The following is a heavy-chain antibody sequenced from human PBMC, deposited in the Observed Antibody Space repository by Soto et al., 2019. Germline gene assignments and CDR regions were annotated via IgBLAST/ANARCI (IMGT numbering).Heavy chain of an antibody. Sequence: QFQLVQSRAEVKKPGASVKVSCKVSGSTLTALSMHWVRQAPGKGREWMGGFDPEDGAKIYAQKFQGRVTMTEDTSTDTAYMELSSLRSEDTDVYYCATGRELLIVLGYWGQGTLVTVSS. CDR1: GSTLTALS. V-gene: IGHV1-24*01. D-gene: IGHD1-26*01. CDR3: ATGRELLIVLGY. CDR2: FDPEDGAK. J-gene: IGHJ4*02.